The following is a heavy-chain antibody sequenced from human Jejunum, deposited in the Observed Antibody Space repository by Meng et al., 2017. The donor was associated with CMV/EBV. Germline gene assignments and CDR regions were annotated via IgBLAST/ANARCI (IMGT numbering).Heavy chain of an antibody. CDR1: GCTFSGYA. CDR3: TTEPRYTYSYKSY. V-gene: IGHV3-73*01. D-gene: IGHD5-18*01. CDR2: IKSKADGDAT. J-gene: IGHJ4*02. Sequence: GCTFSGYAVHGVRQASGKGLEWVGRIKSKADGDATAYAASVTGRFTISRDDSKNTAYLQMSSLRTEETAVYYCTTEPRYTYSYKSYWGQGTLVTVSS.